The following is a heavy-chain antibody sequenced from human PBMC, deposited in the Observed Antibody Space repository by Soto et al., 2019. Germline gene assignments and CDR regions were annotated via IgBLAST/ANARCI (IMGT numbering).Heavy chain of an antibody. CDR3: AGGGVRGVITRTRDYYGMDV. Sequence: EVQLVQSGAEVKKPGESLKISCKGSGYSFTSYWIGWVRQMPGKGLEWMGIIYPGDSDTRYSPSFQGQVTISADKSIXTXYXXGGGRKASDTAMYYCAGGGVRGVITRTRDYYGMDVWGQGTTVTVSS. J-gene: IGHJ6*02. CDR1: GYSFTSYW. D-gene: IGHD3-10*01. V-gene: IGHV5-51*01. CDR2: IYPGDSDT.